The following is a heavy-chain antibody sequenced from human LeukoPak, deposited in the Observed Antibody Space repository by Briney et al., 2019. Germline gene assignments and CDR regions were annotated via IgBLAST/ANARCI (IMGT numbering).Heavy chain of an antibody. CDR2: IKPDGSEK. J-gene: IGHJ4*02. CDR3: TKGGYSTSWYWIY. V-gene: IGHV3-7*03. Sequence: PGGSLRLSCAASGFTFSDTLITWVRQAPGKGLEWVATIKPDGSEKDYVDSVRGRFTISRVNAENSLYLQMNSLRAEDTAVYHCTKGGYSTSWYWIYWGQGTLVTVSS. CDR1: GFTFSDTL. D-gene: IGHD6-13*01.